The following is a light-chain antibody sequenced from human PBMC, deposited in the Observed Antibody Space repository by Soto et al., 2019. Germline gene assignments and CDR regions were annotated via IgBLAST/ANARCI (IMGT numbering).Light chain of an antibody. V-gene: IGLV1-44*01. CDR2: NNE. CDR3: AAWDDSLNAWV. CDR1: TSNIGSNN. Sequence: QSVLTQPPSASGTPGQRVTISCSGSTSNIGSNNVNWYRQLPGTAPKLLLFNNERRPSGVPGRVSGSKSGTSASLAISGLQSDDEADYYCAAWDDSLNAWVFGGGTKLTVL. J-gene: IGLJ3*02.